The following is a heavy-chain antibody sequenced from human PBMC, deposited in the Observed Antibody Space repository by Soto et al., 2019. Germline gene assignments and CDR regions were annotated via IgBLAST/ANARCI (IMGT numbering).Heavy chain of an antibody. CDR2: ISAYNGNT. Sequence: VASVKVSCKASGYTFTSYGISWVRQAPGQGLEWMGWISAYNGNTNYAQKLQGRVTMTTDTSTSTAYMELRSLRSDDTAVYYCARDRGCSSTSCYPLDNASDIWGQGTMVTVSS. J-gene: IGHJ3*02. CDR1: GYTFTSYG. V-gene: IGHV1-18*01. D-gene: IGHD2-2*01. CDR3: ARDRGCSSTSCYPLDNASDI.